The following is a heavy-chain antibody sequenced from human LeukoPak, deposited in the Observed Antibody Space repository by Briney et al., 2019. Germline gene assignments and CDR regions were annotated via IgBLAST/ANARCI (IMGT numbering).Heavy chain of an antibody. Sequence: PSETLSLTCAVSGGSISSSNWWSWVRQPPGKGLEWIGEIYHSGSTNYNPSLKSRVTISVDKSKNQFSLQLNSVTPKDTAVYYCARDTGVRPRVAHFDYWGQGTLVTVSS. D-gene: IGHD1-14*01. CDR2: IYHSGST. J-gene: IGHJ4*02. V-gene: IGHV4-4*02. CDR3: ARDTGVRPRVAHFDY. CDR1: GGSISSSNW.